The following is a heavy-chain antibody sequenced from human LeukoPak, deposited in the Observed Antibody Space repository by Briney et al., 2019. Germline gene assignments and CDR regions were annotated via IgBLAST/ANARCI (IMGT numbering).Heavy chain of an antibody. J-gene: IGHJ4*02. Sequence: SETLSLTCTVSGGSVSSGSYYWSWIRQPPGKGLEWIGYIYYSGSTNYNPSLKSRVTISVDTSKNQFSLKLSSVTAADTAVYYCARGGVAGNDPWYYFDYWGQGTLVTVSS. D-gene: IGHD6-19*01. CDR3: ARGGVAGNDPWYYFDY. V-gene: IGHV4-61*01. CDR1: GGSVSSGSYY. CDR2: IYYSGST.